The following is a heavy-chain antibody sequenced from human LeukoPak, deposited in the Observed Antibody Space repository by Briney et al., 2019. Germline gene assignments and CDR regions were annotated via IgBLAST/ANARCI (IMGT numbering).Heavy chain of an antibody. CDR1: GFSLRSSGMG. J-gene: IGHJ4*02. CDR2: IDWDDDK. Sequence: SGPVLVKPTQTLTLTCSFSGFSLRSSGMGLSWIRQPPGKALEWHARIDWDDDKFYSPSLETRLTIAKHTSKNKVVLTMTNMDPADTATYYCARTSRRTSCPKSYSDDWGQGTLVIVSS. CDR3: ARTSRRTSCPKSYSDD. V-gene: IGHV2-70*16. D-gene: IGHD2-2*01.